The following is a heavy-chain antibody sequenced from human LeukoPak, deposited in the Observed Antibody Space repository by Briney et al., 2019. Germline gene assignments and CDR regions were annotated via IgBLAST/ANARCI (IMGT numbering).Heavy chain of an antibody. Sequence: GGSLRLSCSASGFTFSSYAMHWVRQAPGKGLEYVSAISSNGGSTYYADSVKGTFTISRDNSKNTLYLQMSSLRAEDTAVYYCVKDLGIVATITEDYWGQGTLVTVSS. CDR1: GFTFSSYA. D-gene: IGHD5-12*01. CDR2: ISSNGGST. J-gene: IGHJ4*02. V-gene: IGHV3-64D*09. CDR3: VKDLGIVATITEDY.